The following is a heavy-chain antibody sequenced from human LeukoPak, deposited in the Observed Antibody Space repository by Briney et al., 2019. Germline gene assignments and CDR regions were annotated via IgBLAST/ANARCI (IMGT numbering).Heavy chain of an antibody. CDR1: GYTFTSYG. J-gene: IGHJ4*02. Sequence: GASVKVSCKASGYTFTSYGISWVRQAPGQGLEWMGWISAYNGNTNYAQKLQGRVTMTTDTSTSTAYMELRSPRSDDTAVYYCARSDDSSGYYFNDYWGQGTLVTVSS. V-gene: IGHV1-18*01. CDR3: ARSDDSSGYYFNDY. CDR2: ISAYNGNT. D-gene: IGHD3-22*01.